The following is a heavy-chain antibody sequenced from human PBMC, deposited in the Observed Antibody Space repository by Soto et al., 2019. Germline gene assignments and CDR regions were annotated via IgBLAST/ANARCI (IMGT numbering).Heavy chain of an antibody. CDR1: GFTFNNAW. V-gene: IGHV3-15*07. J-gene: IGHJ5*02. CDR2: IKSKSDGGTT. CDR3: TTDWQVISGYYPGSKWFDP. D-gene: IGHD3-22*01. Sequence: EVQLVESGGGLVKPGGSLRLSCAASGFTFNNAWMNWVRQAPGTGLEWVGRIKSKSDGGTTDYAAPVKGRFTISRDDAKSTRYLQMNSLKTEDTAVYHCTTDWQVISGYYPGSKWFDPWGQGTLVTVSS.